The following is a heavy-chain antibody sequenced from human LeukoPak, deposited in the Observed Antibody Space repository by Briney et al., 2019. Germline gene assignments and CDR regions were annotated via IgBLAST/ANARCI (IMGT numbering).Heavy chain of an antibody. CDR1: GGSFNGYY. Sequence: SETLSLTCAVYGGSFNGYYWRWIRQFPGKGLEWIGEINHSGSTNYNPSLKSRVTISIDTSKNQFSLKLSSVTAADTAVYYCARGVSDQSWGQGTLVTVSS. J-gene: IGHJ5*02. CDR2: INHSGST. V-gene: IGHV4-34*01. CDR3: ARGVSDQS.